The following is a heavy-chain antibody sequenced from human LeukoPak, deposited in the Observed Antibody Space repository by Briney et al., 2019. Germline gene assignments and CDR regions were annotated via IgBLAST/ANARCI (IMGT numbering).Heavy chain of an antibody. D-gene: IGHD3-10*01. Sequence: SETLSLTCTVSGGSISSSSYYWGWIRQPPGKGLEWIGSIYYSGSTYYNPSLKSRVTISVDTSKNQFSLKLSSVTAADTAVYYCARPYYGSGGYYTYYDYWGQGTLVTVSS. CDR1: GGSISSSSYY. CDR2: IYYSGST. J-gene: IGHJ4*02. V-gene: IGHV4-39*01. CDR3: ARPYYGSGGYYTYYDY.